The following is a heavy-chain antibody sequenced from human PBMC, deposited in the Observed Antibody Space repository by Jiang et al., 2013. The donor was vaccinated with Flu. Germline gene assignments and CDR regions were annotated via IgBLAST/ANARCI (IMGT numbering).Heavy chain of an antibody. Sequence: SGAEVKKPGASVKVSCKASGYTFTGYYIHWVRQAPGQGLEWMGWINPNSGDTNYAQMFQGRVTVTRDTSISTAYMELSRLRFDDTAMYYCARGLGMDYGDYLHTHWGQGTLVTVSS. CDR1: GYTFTGYY. D-gene: IGHD4-17*01. J-gene: IGHJ4*02. CDR2: INPNSGDT. V-gene: IGHV1-2*02. CDR3: ARGLGMDYGDYLHTH.